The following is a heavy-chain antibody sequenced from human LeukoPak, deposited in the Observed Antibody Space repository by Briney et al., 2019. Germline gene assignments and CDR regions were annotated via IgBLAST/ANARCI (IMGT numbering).Heavy chain of an antibody. V-gene: IGHV3-30*03. CDR2: ISYDGSNK. D-gene: IGHD5-12*01. CDR1: GFTFTSYG. J-gene: IGHJ4*02. Sequence: EAGGSLRLSCAASGFTFTSYGMHWVRQAPGKGLEWVAVISYDGSNKYYADSVKGRFTISRDNSKDTLYLQMNSLRAEDTAVYYCARGGGYSGYDFGYWGQGTLVTVSS. CDR3: ARGGGYSGYDFGY.